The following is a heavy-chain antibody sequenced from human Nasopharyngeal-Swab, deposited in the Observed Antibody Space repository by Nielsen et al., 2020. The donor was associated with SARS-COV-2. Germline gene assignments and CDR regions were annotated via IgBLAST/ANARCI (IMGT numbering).Heavy chain of an antibody. CDR3: ARLANSPYDAFDF. CDR2: IDWDDDK. Sequence: SGPTLVKPTHTLTLTCTFSGFSLTPSGVYVTWIRHPPGRALKSLAPIDWDDDKYYTPSLKTRLTISKDTSKHQVVLTMTNMDPVDTATYYCARLANSPYDAFDFWGQGTMVTVSS. V-gene: IGHV2-70*12. CDR1: GFSLTPSGVY. J-gene: IGHJ3*01. D-gene: IGHD4-23*01.